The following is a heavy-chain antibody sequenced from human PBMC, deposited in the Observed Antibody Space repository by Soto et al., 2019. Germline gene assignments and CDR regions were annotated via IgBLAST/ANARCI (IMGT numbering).Heavy chain of an antibody. CDR2: MNPNSGNT. D-gene: IGHD2-2*01. J-gene: IGHJ5*02. CDR1: GYTFTSYD. CDR3: ARVVVVPAAINWFDP. V-gene: IGHV1-8*01. Sequence: QVQLVQSGAEVKKPGASVKVSCKASGYTFTSYDINWVRQATGQGLEWMGWMNPNSGNTGYAQKFQGGVTMTRNTSVSTAYMELSSLRSEDTAVYYCARVVVVPAAINWFDPWGQGTLVTVSS.